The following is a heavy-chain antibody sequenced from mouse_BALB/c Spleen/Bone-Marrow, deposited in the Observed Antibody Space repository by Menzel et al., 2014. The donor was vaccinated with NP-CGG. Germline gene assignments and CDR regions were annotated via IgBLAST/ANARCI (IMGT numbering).Heavy chain of an antibody. Sequence: EVKLVESGGGLVQPGGSLRLSCTTSGFTFTDYYMSWVRQPPGKALEWLGFIRNKANGYTTEYSASVKGRFTTSRDNSQSILYLQMNTLRAEDSATYYCARDRGLTYFDYWGQGTTLTVSP. CDR1: GFTFTDYY. CDR3: ARDRGLTYFDY. V-gene: IGHV7-3*02. J-gene: IGHJ2*01. D-gene: IGHD2-4*01. CDR2: IRNKANGYTT.